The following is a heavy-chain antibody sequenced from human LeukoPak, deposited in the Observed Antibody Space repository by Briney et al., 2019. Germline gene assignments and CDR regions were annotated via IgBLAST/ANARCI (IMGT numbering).Heavy chain of an antibody. Sequence: SETLSLTCTVSGYSISSGYYWGWIRQPPGKGLEWIGSIYYSGSTYYNPSLKSRVTISVDTSKNQFSLKLSSVTAADTAVYYCARRNSGWYYYYWGQGTLVTVSS. CDR2: IYYSGST. D-gene: IGHD6-19*01. CDR3: ARRNSGWYYYY. J-gene: IGHJ4*02. V-gene: IGHV4-38-2*02. CDR1: GYSISSGYY.